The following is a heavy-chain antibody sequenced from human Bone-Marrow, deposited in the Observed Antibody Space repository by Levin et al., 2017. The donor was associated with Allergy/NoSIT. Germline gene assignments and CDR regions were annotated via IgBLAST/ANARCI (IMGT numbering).Heavy chain of an antibody. CDR1: GFSLTTSGVG. CDR2: IYWDDDK. D-gene: IGHD4/OR15-4a*01. V-gene: IGHV2-5*02. Sequence: SGPTLVKPTQTLTLTCTFSGFSLTTSGVGVGWIRQPPGKALECLALIYWDDDKRYSPSLKSRPTISKDTSKNQVVLTMTNMDPVDTATYYCAHRTLHYGDGDEGYFDLWGRGTLVTVSS. J-gene: IGHJ2*01. CDR3: AHRTLHYGDGDEGYFDL.